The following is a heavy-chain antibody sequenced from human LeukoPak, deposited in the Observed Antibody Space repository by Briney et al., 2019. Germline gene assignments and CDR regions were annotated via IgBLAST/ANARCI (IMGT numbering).Heavy chain of an antibody. CDR3: ASPSDEYSSGWYGSALNY. D-gene: IGHD6-19*01. J-gene: IGHJ4*02. CDR1: GGSFGGYY. Sequence: SETLSLTCAVYGGSFGGYYWSWIRQPPGKGLEWIGEINHSGSTNYNPSLKSRVTISVDTSKNQFSLKLSSVTAADTAVYYCASPSDEYSSGWYGSALNYWGQGTLVTVSS. CDR2: INHSGST. V-gene: IGHV4-34*01.